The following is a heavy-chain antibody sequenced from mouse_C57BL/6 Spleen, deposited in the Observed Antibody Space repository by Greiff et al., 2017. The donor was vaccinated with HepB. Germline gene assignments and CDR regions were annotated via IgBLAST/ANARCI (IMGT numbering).Heavy chain of an antibody. V-gene: IGHV10-3*01. CDR1: GFTFNTYA. CDR2: IRSKSSNYAT. CDR3: VRGGHYYGSSYAMDY. Sequence: EVQGVESGGGLVQPKGSLKLSCAASGFTFNTYAMHWVRQAPGKGLEWVARIRSKSSNYATYYADSVKDRFTISRDDSQSMLYLQMNNLKTEDTAMYYCVRGGHYYGSSYAMDYWGQGTSVTVSS. D-gene: IGHD1-1*01. J-gene: IGHJ4*01.